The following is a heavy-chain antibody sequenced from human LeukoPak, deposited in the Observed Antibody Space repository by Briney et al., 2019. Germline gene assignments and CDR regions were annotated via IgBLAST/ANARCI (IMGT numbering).Heavy chain of an antibody. CDR2: ITRDAYAT. J-gene: IGHJ4*02. D-gene: IGHD1-1*01. CDR1: GXTFHDYT. V-gene: IGHV3-43*01. CDR3: ATERFRYFDY. Sequence: GGSLRLSCAASGXTFHDYTMHWVRQAPGKGLEWVSLITRDAYATYYADSVKGRFTISRDNSKNSLYLQMNSLITEDTALYYCATERFRYFDYWGQGTLVTVSS.